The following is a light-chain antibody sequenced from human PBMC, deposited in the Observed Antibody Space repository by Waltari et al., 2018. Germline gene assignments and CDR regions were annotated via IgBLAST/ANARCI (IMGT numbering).Light chain of an antibody. Sequence: QSALTQPASVSGSPGQSITISCPGTSSDVGGYDYVSWYRQHPGKAPNLIIYEVVNRPSGISDRFSASKSGNTASLTISGLQPEDEADYYCSSFTSRNTLVFGIGTKVTVL. CDR3: SSFTSRNTLV. J-gene: IGLJ1*01. CDR2: EVV. V-gene: IGLV2-14*01. CDR1: SSDVGGYDY.